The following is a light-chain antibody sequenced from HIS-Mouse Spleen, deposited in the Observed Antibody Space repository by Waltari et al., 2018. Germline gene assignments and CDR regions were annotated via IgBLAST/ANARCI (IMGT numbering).Light chain of an antibody. Sequence: QSALTHPPSPPGSPGQPVTFSCTGTSRAVGGYTYCPWYQQHPGKAPKLMIYEVSKRPSGVPDRFSGSKSGNTASLTVSGLQAEDEADYYCSSYAGSNNYVFGTGTKVTVL. CDR3: SSYAGSNNYV. V-gene: IGLV2-8*01. J-gene: IGLJ1*01. CDR1: SRAVGGYTY. CDR2: EVS.